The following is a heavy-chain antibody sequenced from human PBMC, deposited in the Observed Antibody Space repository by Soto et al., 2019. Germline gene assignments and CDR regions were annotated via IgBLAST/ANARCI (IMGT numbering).Heavy chain of an antibody. CDR2: IYHSGTT. Sequence: QVHLQESGPGLVKPSGTLSLTCAVSGGSITTNWRSWVRQPPGKGLEWIGEIYHSGTTNYNPSLRGRVAISVDKSNHQFSLNLNSVTAADSAIYYCARHIAVPRTRGFDYWGQGNLVTVSS. CDR3: ARHIAVPRTRGFDY. D-gene: IGHD6-19*01. CDR1: GGSITTNW. V-gene: IGHV4-4*02. J-gene: IGHJ4*02.